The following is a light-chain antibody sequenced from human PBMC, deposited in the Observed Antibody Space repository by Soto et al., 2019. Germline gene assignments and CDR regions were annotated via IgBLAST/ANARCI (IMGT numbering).Light chain of an antibody. CDR2: GAS. Sequence: EAVLTQSPVTLSLSPGERATLSCRASQSVSSPYLAWYQQKPGQPPRLVIYGASSRATDIPDRFIGSGSGTEFTLTIARLAPEDFAMYYCQQYGSSPVTFDRATKVDI. J-gene: IGKJ3*01. CDR1: QSVSSPY. CDR3: QQYGSSPVT. V-gene: IGKV3-20*01.